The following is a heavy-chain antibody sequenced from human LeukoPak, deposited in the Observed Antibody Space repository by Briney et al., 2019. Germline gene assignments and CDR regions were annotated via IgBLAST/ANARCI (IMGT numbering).Heavy chain of an antibody. V-gene: IGHV3-20*04. J-gene: IGHJ6*03. CDR3: ARDWYYDSSGSFYYYYYYMDV. Sequence: GGSLRLSCAASGFTFDDYGMSWVRQAPGKGLEWVSGTNWNGGSTGYAASVKGRFTISRDNAKNSLYLQMNSLRAEDTALYYCARDWYYDSSGSFYYYYYYMDVWGKGTTVTVSS. D-gene: IGHD3-22*01. CDR1: GFTFDDYG. CDR2: TNWNGGST.